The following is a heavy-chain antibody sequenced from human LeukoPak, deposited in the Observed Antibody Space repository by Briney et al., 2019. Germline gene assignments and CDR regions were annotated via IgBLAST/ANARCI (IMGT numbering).Heavy chain of an antibody. D-gene: IGHD2-21*02. J-gene: IGHJ3*02. CDR1: GYTFTSYY. CDR2: INPSGGST. V-gene: IGHV1-46*01. Sequence: GASVKVFCKASGYTFTSYYMHWVRQAPGQGLEWMGIINPSGGSTSYAQKFQGRVTMTRDTSTSTVYMELSSLRSEDTAVYYCARESKIAYCGGDCYSGDAFDIWGQGTMVTVSS. CDR3: ARESKIAYCGGDCYSGDAFDI.